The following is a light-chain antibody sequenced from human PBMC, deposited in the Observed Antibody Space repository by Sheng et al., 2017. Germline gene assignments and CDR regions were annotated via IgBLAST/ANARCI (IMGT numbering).Light chain of an antibody. CDR2: GAS. CDR1: ETISPH. J-gene: IGKJ4*01. V-gene: IGKV1-39*01. Sequence: DIQMTQSPSSLSASVGDTVTISCRASETISPHLNWYQQKLGTAPKLLIYGASHLHRGVPSRFSGSGSGTDFTLTISGLQPEDFATYYCQQSHTLPPLTFGGGTEGGDQT. CDR3: QQSHTLPPLT.